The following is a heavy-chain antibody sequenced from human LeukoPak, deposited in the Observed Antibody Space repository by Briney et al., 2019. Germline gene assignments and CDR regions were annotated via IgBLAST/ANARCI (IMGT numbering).Heavy chain of an antibody. CDR1: GFTFNTYA. CDR3: ARGGGSSWHAIDY. V-gene: IGHV3-64*01. J-gene: IGHJ4*02. D-gene: IGHD6-13*01. Sequence: GGSLRLSCAASGFTFNTYAMHWVRQAPGKGLEYVATISSDGGSTYYASSVKGRFTISRHNSRNTLYLQISSLRAEDMAVYYCARGGGSSWHAIDYWGQGTLVTVSS. CDR2: ISSDGGST.